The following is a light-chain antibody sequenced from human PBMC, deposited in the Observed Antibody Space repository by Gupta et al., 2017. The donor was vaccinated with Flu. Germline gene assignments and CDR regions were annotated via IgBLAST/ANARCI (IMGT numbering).Light chain of an antibody. CDR3: QSYEV. V-gene: IGLV6-57*01. CDR1: SGSIGINY. CDR2: EDD. Sequence: SPGKTVTISCTRSSGSIGINYVQWYQQRPGTSPKNVIYEDDQRPSGVPDRFSGSIDRSPNSASLTISGLKTEDEADYYCQSYEVFGGGTKLTVL. J-gene: IGLJ2*01.